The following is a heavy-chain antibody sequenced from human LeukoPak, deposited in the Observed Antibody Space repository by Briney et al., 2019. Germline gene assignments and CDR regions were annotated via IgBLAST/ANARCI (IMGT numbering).Heavy chain of an antibody. CDR3: ARELALGGQQLRGYFDY. CDR2: INPSGGST. V-gene: IGHV1-46*01. D-gene: IGHD6-13*01. J-gene: IGHJ4*02. Sequence: GASVKVSCKASGYTFTNYYIHWVRQAPGQGLECMGIINPSGGSTSYAQKFQGRVTMTRDMSTSTVYMELSSLRSEDTAVYYCARELALGGQQLRGYFDYWGQGTLVTVSS. CDR1: GYTFTNYY.